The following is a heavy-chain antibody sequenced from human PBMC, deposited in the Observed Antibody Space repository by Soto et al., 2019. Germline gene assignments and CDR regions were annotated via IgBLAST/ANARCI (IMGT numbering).Heavy chain of an antibody. V-gene: IGHV1-8*01. J-gene: IGHJ4*02. D-gene: IGHD2-21*02. CDR3: ARGDYGGNCDSDY. CDR1: GYTFTSYD. Sequence: QVQLVQSGAEVKKPGASVKVSCKASGYTFTSYDINWVRQATGQGLEWMGWMNPNSGNTGYAQKLQGRLXXTXNXXISTAYMELSSLRSDDTAVYYGARGDYGGNCDSDYWGQGTLVTVSS. CDR2: MNPNSGNT.